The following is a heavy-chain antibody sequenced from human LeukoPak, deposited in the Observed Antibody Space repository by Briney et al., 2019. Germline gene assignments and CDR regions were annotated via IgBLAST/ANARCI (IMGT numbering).Heavy chain of an antibody. J-gene: IGHJ3*02. D-gene: IGHD3-22*01. Sequence: GGSLRLSCAASGFTFSTYGMHWVRQAPGKGLEWVAFISYDGSDKYYADSVKGRFTISRDYSKNTLYLQMNSLRAEDTAVYYCAKYRITMIVVGGAFDIWGQGTMVTVSS. CDR1: GFTFSTYG. CDR3: AKYRITMIVVGGAFDI. CDR2: ISYDGSDK. V-gene: IGHV3-30*18.